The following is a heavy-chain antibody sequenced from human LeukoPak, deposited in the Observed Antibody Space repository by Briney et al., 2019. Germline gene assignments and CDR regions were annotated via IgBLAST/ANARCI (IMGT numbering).Heavy chain of an antibody. CDR1: GGTFSSYA. J-gene: IGHJ4*02. Sequence: ASVKVSCKASGGTFSSYAISWVRQAPGQGLEWMGGIIPIFGTANYAQKFQGRVTITTDESTSTAYMELSSLRSEDTAVYYCAITSRGGSIAARRNFDYWGQGTLVTVSS. CDR3: AITSRGGSIAARRNFDY. CDR2: IIPIFGTA. D-gene: IGHD6-6*01. V-gene: IGHV1-69*05.